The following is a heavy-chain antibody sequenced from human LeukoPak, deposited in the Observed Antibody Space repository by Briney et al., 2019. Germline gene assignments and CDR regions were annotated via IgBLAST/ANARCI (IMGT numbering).Heavy chain of an antibody. CDR1: GYYISSGYY. CDR3: ARSGRKAVAGTASYYYYMDV. Sequence: SETLSLSCTVSGYYISSGYYWGWIRQPPGRGLEWIGGIYHSGSTNYNPSLKSRVTISVDTSKNQFSLKLSSVTAADTAVYYCARSGRKAVAGTASYYYYMDVWGKGTTVTVSS. D-gene: IGHD6-19*01. J-gene: IGHJ6*03. V-gene: IGHV4-38-2*02. CDR2: IYHSGST.